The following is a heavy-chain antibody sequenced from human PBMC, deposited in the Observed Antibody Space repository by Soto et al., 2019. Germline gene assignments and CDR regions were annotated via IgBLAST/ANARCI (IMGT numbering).Heavy chain of an antibody. D-gene: IGHD3-16*01. J-gene: IGHJ5*02. CDR2: ISAGDDST. Sequence: SGGSLRLSCAASGFTFSSYAMSWVRQAPGKGLEWVSAISAGDDSTYYADSVKGRYTISRDNSKNTLYLQMNSLRTEDTTVYFCPKGGTSNSPHPDTWGREALFT. CDR1: GFTFSSYA. V-gene: IGHV3-23*01. CDR3: PKGGTSNSPHPDT.